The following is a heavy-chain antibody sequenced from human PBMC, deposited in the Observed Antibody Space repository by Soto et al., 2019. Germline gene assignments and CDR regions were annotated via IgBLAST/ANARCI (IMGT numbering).Heavy chain of an antibody. CDR3: ARGGYSYGPNYYYYYGMDV. J-gene: IGHJ6*02. D-gene: IGHD5-18*01. Sequence: ASVKVSCKASGGTFSSYAISWVRQAPGQGLEWMGGIIPIFGTANYAQKFQGRVTITADESTSTAYMELSSLRSEDTAVYYCARGGYSYGPNYYYYYGMDVWGQGITVTVSS. CDR2: IIPIFGTA. CDR1: GGTFSSYA. V-gene: IGHV1-69*13.